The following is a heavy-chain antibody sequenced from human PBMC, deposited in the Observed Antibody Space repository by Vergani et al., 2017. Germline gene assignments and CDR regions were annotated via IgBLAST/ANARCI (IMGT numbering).Heavy chain of an antibody. CDR3: ARDMRYCTSTTCYSQPYYFDY. V-gene: IGHV1-69*12. Sequence: QVQLMQSGSEVKKPGSSVKVSCKASGGYFSNYTINWVRQAPGQGPEWMGGIVPTFPTPNYAQRFQGRITITADEATSTAYMDLSSLTSEDTAVYFCARDMRYCTSTTCYSQPYYFDYWGQGTLVTVSS. CDR2: IVPTFPTP. J-gene: IGHJ4*02. CDR1: GGYFSNYT. D-gene: IGHD2/OR15-2a*01.